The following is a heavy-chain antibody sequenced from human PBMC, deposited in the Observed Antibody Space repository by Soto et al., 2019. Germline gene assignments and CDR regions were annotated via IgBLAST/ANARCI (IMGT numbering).Heavy chain of an antibody. J-gene: IGHJ4*02. CDR2: IIGRDGST. CDR3: VKGAWLDY. V-gene: IGHV3-23*01. Sequence: EVQLLESGGGLVQPGGSLRVSCAASGFSFSTFDMSWVRQAPGKGLEWVSVIIGRDGSTYYADSVEGRFTISKDNSQNSLFLQMISRGAEDTDVYFCVKGAWLDYWGQGALVTVSS. CDR1: GFSFSTFD.